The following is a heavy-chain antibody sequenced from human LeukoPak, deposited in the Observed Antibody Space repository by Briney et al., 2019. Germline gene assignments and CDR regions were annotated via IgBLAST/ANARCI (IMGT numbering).Heavy chain of an antibody. CDR3: ARSTRDGYNHYHYYYMDV. J-gene: IGHJ6*03. D-gene: IGHD5-24*01. CDR2: IYSGGHT. Sequence: GGSLRLSCAASGFIVSSNYMNWVRQAPGKGLEWASVIYSGGHTYYTDSVKGRFTISRDNSNNTLYLHMNSLRPDDTAVYYCARSTRDGYNHYHYYYMDVWGKGTTVTVSS. CDR1: GFIVSSNY. V-gene: IGHV3-53*01.